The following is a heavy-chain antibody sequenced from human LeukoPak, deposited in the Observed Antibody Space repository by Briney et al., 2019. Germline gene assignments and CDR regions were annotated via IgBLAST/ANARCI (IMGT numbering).Heavy chain of an antibody. CDR1: GGSISSRGFF. CDR2: VYYSGAT. Sequence: SETLPLTCTVSGGSISSRGFFWAWICQPPGRGPEWIGSVYYSGATYYNSSLQSRVTIFVDTSKSHFSLKLSSVTAADTAVYYCARLSCSDTICPTLPYNHFDPWGQGTLVTVSS. J-gene: IGHJ5*02. V-gene: IGHV4-39*01. CDR3: ARLSCSDTICPTLPYNHFDP. D-gene: IGHD2-15*01.